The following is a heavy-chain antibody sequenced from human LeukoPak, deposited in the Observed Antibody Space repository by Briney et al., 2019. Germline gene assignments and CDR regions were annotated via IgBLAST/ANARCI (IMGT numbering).Heavy chain of an antibody. CDR3: AKSLRRGNLDY. CDR2: ISYDGSNK. Sequence: GSLRLSCAASGFTFSSYGMHWVRQAPGKGLEWVAVISYDGSNKYYADSVKGRFTISRDNSKNTLYLQMNSLRAEDTAVYYCAKSLRRGNLDYWGQGTLVTVSS. CDR1: GFTFSSYG. V-gene: IGHV3-30*18. J-gene: IGHJ4*02.